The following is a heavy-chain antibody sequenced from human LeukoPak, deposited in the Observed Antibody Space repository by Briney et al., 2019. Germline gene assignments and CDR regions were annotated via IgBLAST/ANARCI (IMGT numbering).Heavy chain of an antibody. D-gene: IGHD6-19*01. J-gene: IGHJ4*02. CDR1: GFPFSGAY. V-gene: IGHV3-15*01. CDR2: IKSKAGGETT. CDR3: TREGAYSGWSKVYYEVYYFDY. Sequence: GGSLRLSCTASGFPFSGAYMSWVRQAPGKGLEWVGLIKSKAGGETTDFAAPVKGRFAISRDDSRNTVYLQMNSLTTEDTAVYYCTREGAYSGWSKVYYEVYYFDYWGQGTLVTVSS.